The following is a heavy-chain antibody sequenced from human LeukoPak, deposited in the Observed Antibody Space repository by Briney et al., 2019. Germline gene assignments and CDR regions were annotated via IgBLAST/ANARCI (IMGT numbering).Heavy chain of an antibody. V-gene: IGHV1-18*01. D-gene: IGHD4-17*01. CDR3: ARDHLEEDYGDHEGLFDY. Sequence: GASVKVSCKASGYTFTSYGISWVRQAPGQGLEWMGWISAYNGNTNYAQKLQGRVTMTTDTSTSTAYMELRSLRSDDTAVYYCARDHLEEDYGDHEGLFDYWGQGTLVTVSS. CDR2: ISAYNGNT. CDR1: GYTFTSYG. J-gene: IGHJ4*02.